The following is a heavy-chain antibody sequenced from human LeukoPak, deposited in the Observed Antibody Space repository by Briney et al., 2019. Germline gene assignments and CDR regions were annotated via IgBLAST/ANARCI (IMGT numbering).Heavy chain of an antibody. CDR3: ARGKTSQNIVTRKTYNWFDP. D-gene: IGHD2/OR15-2a*01. CDR2: ISGSGGT. V-gene: IGHV3-23*01. CDR1: GFTFSNYA. J-gene: IGHJ5*02. Sequence: PGGSLRLSCAASGFTFSNYAMSWVRQAPGKGLEWVSGISGSGGTYYADSVKGRFTISRDNSKNTLYLQMKSLRAEDTAVYYCARGKTSQNIVTRKTYNWFDPWGQGTLVTVSS.